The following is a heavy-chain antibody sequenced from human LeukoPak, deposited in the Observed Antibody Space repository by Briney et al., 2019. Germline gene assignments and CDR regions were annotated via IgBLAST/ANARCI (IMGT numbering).Heavy chain of an antibody. J-gene: IGHJ4*02. CDR3: ARDLPENRRDIVVGPGAAQQQLVHFDY. D-gene: IGHD2-2*01. Sequence: ASVKVSCKASGYIFTNYYMHWVRQAPGQGLEWMGIINPSGGITSYAQKFQDRVTVTRDTSTSTVYMELSSLRSEDTAVYYCARDLPENRRDIVVGPGAAQQQLVHFDYWGQGTLVTVSS. CDR2: INPSGGIT. CDR1: GYIFTNYY. V-gene: IGHV1-46*01.